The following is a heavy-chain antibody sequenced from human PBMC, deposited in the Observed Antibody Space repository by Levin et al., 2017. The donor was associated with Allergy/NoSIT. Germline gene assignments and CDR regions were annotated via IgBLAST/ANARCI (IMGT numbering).Heavy chain of an antibody. Sequence: SCAASGFDFSSYAIHWVRQAPGKGLEWVSVISYDGNNKYYTDSVKGRFTISRDNSMNALDLQMTSLRAEDAAVYYCARDRGECSGGRWYSRKYFHHYGMDVWGPGTTVTGSS. CDR2: ISYDGNNK. CDR3: ARDRGECSGGRWYSRKYFHHYGMDV. CDR1: GFDFSSYA. D-gene: IGHD2-15*01. V-gene: IGHV3-30*14. J-gene: IGHJ6*02.